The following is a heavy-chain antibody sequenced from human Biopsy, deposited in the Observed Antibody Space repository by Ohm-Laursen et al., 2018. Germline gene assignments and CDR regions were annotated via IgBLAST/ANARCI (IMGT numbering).Heavy chain of an antibody. CDR3: VKDTNWNYVWDRPGATKGMDV. Sequence: SLRLSCAASGFIFGDYAMHWVRQSPGKGLEWVAGIDWNSRNINYGDSVKGRFSVSRDNAKNSLYLQMNSLGGEDTALYYCVKDTNWNYVWDRPGATKGMDVWGQGTTVTVSS. V-gene: IGHV3-9*01. CDR2: IDWNSRNI. CDR1: GFIFGDYA. J-gene: IGHJ6*02. D-gene: IGHD1-7*01.